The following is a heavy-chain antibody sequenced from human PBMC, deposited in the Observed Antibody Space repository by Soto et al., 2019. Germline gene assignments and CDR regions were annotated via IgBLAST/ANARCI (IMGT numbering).Heavy chain of an antibody. CDR2: IYYSGST. D-gene: IGHD6-6*01. J-gene: IGHJ4*02. CDR3: ASLGPYSSSSGDY. V-gene: IGHV4-39*01. CDR1: GGSISSSSYY. Sequence: PSETLSLTCTVSGGSISSSSYYWGWIRQPPGKGLEWIGSIYYSGSTYYNPSLKSRVTISVDTSKNQFSLKLSSVTAADAAVYYCASLGPYSSSSGDYWGQGTLVTVSS.